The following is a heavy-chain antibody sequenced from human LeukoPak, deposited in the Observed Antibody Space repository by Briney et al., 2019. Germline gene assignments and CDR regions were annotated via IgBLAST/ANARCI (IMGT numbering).Heavy chain of an antibody. CDR3: ARQTGSGLFILP. Sequence: SETLSLTCTVSGDSISSSSSYWGWIRRPPGEGLEWIGSIYYSGNTYYNASLKSQVSISIDTSKNQFSLKLTSVTAADTAVYYCARQTGSGLFILPGGQGTLVTVSS. D-gene: IGHD3/OR15-3a*01. CDR2: IYYSGNT. CDR1: GDSISSSSSY. J-gene: IGHJ4*02. V-gene: IGHV4-39*01.